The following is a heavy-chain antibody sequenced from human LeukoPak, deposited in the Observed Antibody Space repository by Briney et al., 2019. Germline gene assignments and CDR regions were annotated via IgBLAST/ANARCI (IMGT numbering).Heavy chain of an antibody. V-gene: IGHV3-23*01. CDR1: GFTFSSYE. Sequence: QPGGSLRLSCAASGFTFSSYEMNWVRQAPGKGLEWVSAISGSGGSTYYADSVKGRFTISRDNSKNTLYLQMNSLRAEDTAVYYCAKSRSGRTAFDYWGQGTLVTVSS. CDR2: ISGSGGST. D-gene: IGHD2-15*01. CDR3: AKSRSGRTAFDY. J-gene: IGHJ4*02.